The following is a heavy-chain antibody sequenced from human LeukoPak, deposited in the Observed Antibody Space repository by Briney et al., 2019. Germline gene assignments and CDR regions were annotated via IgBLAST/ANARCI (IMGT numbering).Heavy chain of an antibody. J-gene: IGHJ5*02. Sequence: SETLSLTCTVSGGSISRNNDYWAWIRQPPGKGLEWIGSMQYSGSTHYNPSLKSRVTISVDTSKKQFSLKVSSVTAADTAVYYCASQAEYIYEPGWFDPWGQGTLVTVSS. CDR1: GGSISRNNDY. D-gene: IGHD5-18*01. CDR3: ASQAEYIYEPGWFDP. V-gene: IGHV4-39*01. CDR2: MQYSGST.